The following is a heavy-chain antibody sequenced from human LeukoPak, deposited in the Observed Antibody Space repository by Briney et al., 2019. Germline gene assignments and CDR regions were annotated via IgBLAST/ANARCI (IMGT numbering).Heavy chain of an antibody. V-gene: IGHV3-30-3*01. D-gene: IGHD1-26*01. CDR3: ARPRNVEWELLRGQGAFDI. J-gene: IGHJ3*02. CDR2: ISYDGSNK. CDR1: GFTFSSYA. Sequence: GGSLRLSCAASGFTFSSYAMHWVRQAPGKGLEWVAVISYDGSNKYYADSVKGRFTISRDNSKNTLYLQMNSPRAEDTAVYYCARPRNVEWELLRGQGAFDIWGQGTMVTVSS.